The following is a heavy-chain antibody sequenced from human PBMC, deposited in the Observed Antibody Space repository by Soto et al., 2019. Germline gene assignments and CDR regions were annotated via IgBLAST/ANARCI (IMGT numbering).Heavy chain of an antibody. CDR3: TTVVAVAGNGADY. J-gene: IGHJ4*02. D-gene: IGHD6-19*01. CDR1: GFTFSGSA. Sequence: EVQLVESGGGLVQPGGSLKLSCAASGFTFSGSAMHWVRQASGKGLEWVGRIRSKANSYATAYAASVKGRFTISRDDSNNTAYLQMNSLKTEDTAVYYCTTVVAVAGNGADYWGQGTLVTVSS. CDR2: IRSKANSYAT. V-gene: IGHV3-73*02.